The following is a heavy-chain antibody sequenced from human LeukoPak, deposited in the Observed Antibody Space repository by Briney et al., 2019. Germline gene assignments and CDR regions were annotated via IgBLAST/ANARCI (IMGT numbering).Heavy chain of an antibody. D-gene: IGHD2-21*02. CDR3: AREKCGGDCYSGDFVY. J-gene: IGHJ4*02. Sequence: ASVKVSCKASGYTFTSYDINWVRQATGQGLEWMGWMNPDSGNTGYAQKFQGRVTMTRNTSISTAYMELSSLRSEDTAVYYCAREKCGGDCYSGDFVYWGQGTLVTVSS. CDR1: GYTFTSYD. CDR2: MNPDSGNT. V-gene: IGHV1-8*01.